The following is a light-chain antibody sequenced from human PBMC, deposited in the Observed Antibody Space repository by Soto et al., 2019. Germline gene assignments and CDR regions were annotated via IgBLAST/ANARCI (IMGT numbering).Light chain of an antibody. V-gene: IGKV1-5*01. J-gene: IGKJ1*01. CDR1: QSISSW. Sequence: DLQMTQSPSTLSASVEDSXILSCRASQSISSWLAWYQQKPGKAPKVLIYDASNLESGVPSRFSGFRSGTEFTLTISSLQPDDFATYYCQHYGGMWTFGQGTKVDI. CDR2: DAS. CDR3: QHYGGMWT.